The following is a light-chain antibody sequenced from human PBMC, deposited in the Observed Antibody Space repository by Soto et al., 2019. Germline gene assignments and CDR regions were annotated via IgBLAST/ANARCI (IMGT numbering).Light chain of an antibody. V-gene: IGLV1-44*01. CDR1: TSNFGGNS. CDR2: SNN. J-gene: IGLJ3*02. Sequence: QSVLTQPPSVSGAPGQRVIISCSGSTSNFGGNSANWYQQFPGTAPKVLIYSNNQRPSGVPDRFSGSKSGTSASLAISGLQSEDEADYYCAAWDDSLNGWVFGGGTKLTVL. CDR3: AAWDDSLNGWV.